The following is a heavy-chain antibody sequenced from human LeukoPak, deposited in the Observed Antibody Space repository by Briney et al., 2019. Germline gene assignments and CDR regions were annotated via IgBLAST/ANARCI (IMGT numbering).Heavy chain of an antibody. Sequence: VASVKVSCKTSGYTFTGYYMHWVRRAPGQGLEWMGWINPNSGGTNYAQKSQGRVTMTRDTSISTAYMELSRLRSDDTAVYYCARNYYGSGSYPWFDPWGQGTLVTVSS. CDR2: INPNSGGT. CDR3: ARNYYGSGSYPWFDP. V-gene: IGHV1-2*02. D-gene: IGHD3-10*01. CDR1: GYTFTGYY. J-gene: IGHJ5*02.